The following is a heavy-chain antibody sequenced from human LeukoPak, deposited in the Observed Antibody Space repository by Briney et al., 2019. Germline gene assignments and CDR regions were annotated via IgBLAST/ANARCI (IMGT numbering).Heavy chain of an antibody. Sequence: SQTLSLTCAVSGGSISSGGYSWSWIRQPPGKGLEWIGYIYHSRSTYYNPSLKSRVTISVDRSKNQFSLKLSSVTAADTAVYYCARAALQPYAFDIWGQGTMVTVSS. CDR3: ARAALQPYAFDI. J-gene: IGHJ3*02. V-gene: IGHV4-30-2*01. CDR1: GGSISSGGYS. CDR2: IYHSRST.